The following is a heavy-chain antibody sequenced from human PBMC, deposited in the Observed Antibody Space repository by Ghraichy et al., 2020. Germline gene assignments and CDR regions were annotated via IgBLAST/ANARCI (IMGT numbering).Heavy chain of an antibody. Sequence: GESLNISCAASGFTFSTYAMSWVRQAPGKGLEWVSVISGSGGSTFYADSVKGRFAISRDNSKNTLYVQMNSLRAEDTAVYYCAKDLLAIAGGAREYGMDVGGQGTTVTVSS. CDR1: GFTFSTYA. V-gene: IGHV3-23*01. D-gene: IGHD6-13*01. CDR3: AKDLLAIAGGAREYGMDV. CDR2: ISGSGGST. J-gene: IGHJ6*02.